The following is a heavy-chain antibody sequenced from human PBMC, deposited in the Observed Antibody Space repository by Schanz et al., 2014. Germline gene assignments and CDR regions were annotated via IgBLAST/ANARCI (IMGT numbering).Heavy chain of an antibody. CDR1: GFTFTGYV. V-gene: IGHV3-23*04. Sequence: EVQLVESGGGLVKPGGSLRLSCAASGFTFTGYVMTWVRQAPGKGLEWVSAISDSGDLTYYADSVKGRFTISRDNAKYTLYLQMNSLRAEDTAVYYCAKDQWSYGSGSYSYFDYWGQGTLATVSS. D-gene: IGHD3-10*01. CDR2: ISDSGDLT. J-gene: IGHJ4*02. CDR3: AKDQWSYGSGSYSYFDY.